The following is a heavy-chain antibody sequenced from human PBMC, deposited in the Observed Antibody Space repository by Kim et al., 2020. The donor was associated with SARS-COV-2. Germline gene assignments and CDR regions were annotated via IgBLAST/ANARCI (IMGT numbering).Heavy chain of an antibody. CDR1: GYTFTSYD. CDR3: ARGLSSYGSMGYYYYGMDV. V-gene: IGHV1-8*01. J-gene: IGHJ6*02. Sequence: ASVKVSCKASGYTFTSYDINWVRQATGQGLEWMGWMNPNSGNTGYAQKFQGRVTMTRNTSISTAYMELSSLRSEDTAVYYCARGLSSYGSMGYYYYGMDVWGQGTTVTVSS. D-gene: IGHD5-18*01. CDR2: MNPNSGNT.